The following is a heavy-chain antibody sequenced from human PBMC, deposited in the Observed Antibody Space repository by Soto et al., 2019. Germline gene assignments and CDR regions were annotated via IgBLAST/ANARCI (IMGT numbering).Heavy chain of an antibody. Sequence: PSETLSLTCAVYGGSFSGYYWSWIRQPPGKGLEWIGEINHSGSTNYNPSLKSRVTISVDTSKNQFSLKLSSVTAADTAVYYCARVTSIAAAVVYYYYGMDVWGQGTTVTVSS. CDR3: ARVTSIAAAVVYYYYGMDV. CDR1: GGSFSGYY. J-gene: IGHJ6*02. V-gene: IGHV4-34*01. D-gene: IGHD6-13*01. CDR2: INHSGST.